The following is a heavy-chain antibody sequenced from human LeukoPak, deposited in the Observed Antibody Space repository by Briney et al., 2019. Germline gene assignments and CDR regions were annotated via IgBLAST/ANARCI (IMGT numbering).Heavy chain of an antibody. CDR1: GFTFSRYS. Sequence: GGSLRLSCAASGFTFSRYSVNWVRQAPGKGLEWVSCISDSSRHIYYADSVKGRITISRDNAKSSASLQMNSLRVDDTAVYYCARAYTNGDYLDYWGQGTLVTVSS. V-gene: IGHV3-21*01. CDR2: ISDSSRHI. CDR3: ARAYTNGDYLDY. D-gene: IGHD4-17*01. J-gene: IGHJ4*02.